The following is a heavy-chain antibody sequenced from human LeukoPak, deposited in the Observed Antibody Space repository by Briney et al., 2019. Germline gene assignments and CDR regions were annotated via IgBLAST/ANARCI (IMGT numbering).Heavy chain of an antibody. CDR3: ARDSGLYYYGMDV. V-gene: IGHV3-7*03. CDR2: IKQDGSEK. CDR1: GFTFSSYW. Sequence: GGSLRLSCAASGFTFSSYWMSWVRQAPGKGLEWVANIKQDGSEKYYVDSVKGRFTISRDNSKNTLYLQMNSLRAEDTAVYYCARDSGLYYYGMDVWGQGTTVTVSS. D-gene: IGHD3-10*01. J-gene: IGHJ6*02.